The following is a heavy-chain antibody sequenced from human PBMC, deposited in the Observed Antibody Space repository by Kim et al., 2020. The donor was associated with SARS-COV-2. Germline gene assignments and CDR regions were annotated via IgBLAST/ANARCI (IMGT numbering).Heavy chain of an antibody. CDR1: GDSIRFSTYY. D-gene: IGHD3-10*01. CDR3: ARYGWDPAGNWFDP. V-gene: IGHV4-39*01. J-gene: IGHJ5*02. CDR2: IFYTGST. Sequence: SETLSLTCTVSGDSIRFSTYYWGWIRQTPGQGLVWIASIFYTGSTYYKASIKSRVTISVDTSKNQFSLKLSSVTAADTAVYYCARYGWDPAGNWFDPWG.